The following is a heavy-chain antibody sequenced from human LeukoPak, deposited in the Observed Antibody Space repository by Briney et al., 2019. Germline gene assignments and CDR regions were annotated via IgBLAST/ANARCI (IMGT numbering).Heavy chain of an antibody. D-gene: IGHD6-13*01. CDR2: IRNKNNNYAT. V-gene: IGHV3-73*01. J-gene: IGHJ4*02. Sequence: GGSLRLSCAGSGFSFRASAMHWVRQASGKGLEWVGRIRNKNNNYATTYGESVKGRFTISRDDSKNMAFLQMNSLKTEDTAVYFCTGSRWATNDYWGQGTLVTVSS. CDR1: GFSFRASA. CDR3: TGSRWATNDY.